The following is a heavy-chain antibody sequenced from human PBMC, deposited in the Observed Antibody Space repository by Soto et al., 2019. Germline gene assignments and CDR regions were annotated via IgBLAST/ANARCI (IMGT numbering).Heavy chain of an antibody. D-gene: IGHD4-17*01. CDR1: GNTFTRYG. J-gene: IGHJ4*02. CDR3: ARDLAYIRQY. CDR2: ISTAHSDI. V-gene: IGHV1-18*01. Sequence: ASVKVSWKASGNTFTRYGISWVRQAPGQGLEWMGWISTAHSDIGYAQKFQGRVTMTTDTSTSTAFMEMRSLTSDDTAVYYCARDLAYIRQYWGQGTQVTDS.